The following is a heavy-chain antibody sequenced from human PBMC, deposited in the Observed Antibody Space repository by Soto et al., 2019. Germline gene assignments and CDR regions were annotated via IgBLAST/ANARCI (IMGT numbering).Heavy chain of an antibody. V-gene: IGHV4-39*01. D-gene: IGHD1-26*01. Sequence: QLQLQESGPGLVKPSETLSLTCTVSGGSISSSSYYWGWIRQPPGKGLEWIGSIYYSGSTYYNPSLKSRVTISVDTSKNQFSLKLSSVTAADTAVYYCASSHLKEDDVGYYYYGMDVWGQGTTVTVSS. CDR3: ASSHLKEDDVGYYYYGMDV. CDR2: IYYSGST. J-gene: IGHJ6*02. CDR1: GGSISSSSYY.